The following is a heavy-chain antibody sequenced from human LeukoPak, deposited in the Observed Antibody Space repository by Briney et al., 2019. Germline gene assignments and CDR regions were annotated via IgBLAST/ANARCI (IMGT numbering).Heavy chain of an antibody. J-gene: IGHJ4*02. CDR2: IYYSGKT. CDR3: TRELSGSQDY. CDR1: GFTFSTYS. D-gene: IGHD3-22*01. Sequence: GSLRLSCAASGFTFSTYSMNWIRQPPGKGLEWIGSIYYSGKTYYNPSLKSRVSVSADTSKNQFSLKLSSVTAADTAVYYCTRELSGSQDYWGQGTLVTVSS. V-gene: IGHV4-39*07.